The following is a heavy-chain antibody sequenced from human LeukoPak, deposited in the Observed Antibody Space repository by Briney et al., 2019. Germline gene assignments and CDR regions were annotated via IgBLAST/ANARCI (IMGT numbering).Heavy chain of an antibody. CDR2: VFSDGRT. J-gene: IGHJ4*02. V-gene: IGHV3-53*01. CDR3: AKPFMAPYYDILTGYLYFDY. D-gene: IGHD3-9*01. CDR1: GLSVSTSY. Sequence: GGSLRLSCAASGLSVSTSYMSWVRQAPGKGLEWISVVFSDGRTYYADSVKGRFTISRDNSKNTLYLQMNSLRAEDTAVYYCAKPFMAPYYDILTGYLYFDYWGQGTLVTVSS.